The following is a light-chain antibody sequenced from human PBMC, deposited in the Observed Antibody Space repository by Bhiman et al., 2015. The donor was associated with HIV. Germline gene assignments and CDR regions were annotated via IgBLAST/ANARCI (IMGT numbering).Light chain of an antibody. CDR3: CSYLGSYTSLYV. CDR2: DVS. CDR1: NSDIGDYNS. Sequence: QSALTQPASVSASPGQSITISCTGANSDIGDYNSVSWYQQHPGKAPKLMLYDVSNRPSGVPNRFSGSKSDNTASLTISGLQAEDEADYYCCSYLGSYTSLYVFGTGTKVTVL. J-gene: IGLJ1*01. V-gene: IGLV2-14*03.